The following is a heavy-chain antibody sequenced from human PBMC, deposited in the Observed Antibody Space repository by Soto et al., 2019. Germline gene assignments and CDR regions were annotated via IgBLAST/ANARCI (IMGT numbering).Heavy chain of an antibody. CDR2: ISHDGNT. CDR3: ARTAYDILTGRLDGFDI. CDR1: GVSINYGGYS. V-gene: IGHV4-30-2*01. D-gene: IGHD3-9*01. J-gene: IGHJ3*02. Sequence: QLQLQESGSRLVRPSQTLPLTCAVSGVSINYGGYSWRWLRQPPGKGLEWIGFISHDGNTYYNPFIRSRVIMSIDKSKNHFSLGLKSVTAADTATYYCARTAYDILTGRLDGFDIWGQGTMVTVSS.